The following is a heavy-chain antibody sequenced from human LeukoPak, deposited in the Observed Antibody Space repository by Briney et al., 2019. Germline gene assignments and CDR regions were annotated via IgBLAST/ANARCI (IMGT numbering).Heavy chain of an antibody. CDR3: ARDLAPRGIAVADHGIDY. CDR2: FDPEDGET. CDR1: GYTLTELS. J-gene: IGHJ4*02. V-gene: IGHV1-24*01. D-gene: IGHD6-19*01. Sequence: GASVKVSCKVSGYTLTELSMHWVRQAPGKGLEWMGGFDPEDGETIYAQKFQGRVTMTTDTSTSTAYMELRSLRSDDTAVYYCARDLAPRGIAVADHGIDYWGQGTLVTVSS.